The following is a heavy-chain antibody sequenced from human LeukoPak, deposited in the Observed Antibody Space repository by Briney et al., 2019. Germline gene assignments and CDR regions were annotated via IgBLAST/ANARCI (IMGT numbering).Heavy chain of an antibody. CDR1: GFTFSSYE. Sequence: QSGGSLRLSCAASGFTFSSYEMNWVRQAPGKGVERVAYISGSGHDINYSDSVKGRFTISRDNAKNSLYLQMSSLRVEDTAVYYCTRDPRHFDSCGQGTLVTVSS. J-gene: IGHJ5*01. D-gene: IGHD6-6*01. CDR3: TRDPRHFDS. V-gene: IGHV3-48*03. CDR2: ISGSGHDI.